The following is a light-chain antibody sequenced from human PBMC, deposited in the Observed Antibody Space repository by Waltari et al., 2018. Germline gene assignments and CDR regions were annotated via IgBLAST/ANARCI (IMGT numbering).Light chain of an antibody. CDR3: GTWDSSLSAV. J-gene: IGLJ7*01. CDR2: DNN. V-gene: IGLV1-51*01. CDR1: NSNIWNTY. Sequence: QSVLTQPPSVSAAPGQKVTIPCPRSNSNIWNTYVSWYQQLPGTAPKLLIYDNNKRPSVITDRFSGSKSGTSATLGITGLQSGDEADYYCGTWDSSLSAVFGGGTQLTVL.